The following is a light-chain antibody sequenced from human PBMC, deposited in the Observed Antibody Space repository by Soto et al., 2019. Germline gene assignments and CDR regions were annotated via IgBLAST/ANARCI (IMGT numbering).Light chain of an antibody. Sequence: QSALTQPASVSGSPGQSITISCTGTSSDVGGYNYVSWYQQDPGKAPKLMIYDVNNRPSGVSNRFSGSKSGNTASLTSSGLQAEDEAYYYCSSYTSSSTLAVFGGGTKLTVL. CDR1: SSDVGGYNY. CDR3: SSYTSSSTLAV. V-gene: IGLV2-14*01. J-gene: IGLJ2*01. CDR2: DVN.